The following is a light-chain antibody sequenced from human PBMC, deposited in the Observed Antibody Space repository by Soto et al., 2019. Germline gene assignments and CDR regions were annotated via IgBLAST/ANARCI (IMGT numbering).Light chain of an antibody. CDR1: QGISSW. V-gene: IGKV1D-16*01. CDR2: AAS. CDR3: QKYNSYPLN. Sequence: DIQMTQFPSTLSASLGGRVTITCRASQGISSWFAWYQQKTEKAPKSLIYAASSLQSGVPSRFSGSGSGTDFTLTISSLQPEDGATYYCQKYNSYPLNCGGGNTVDIK. J-gene: IGKJ4*01.